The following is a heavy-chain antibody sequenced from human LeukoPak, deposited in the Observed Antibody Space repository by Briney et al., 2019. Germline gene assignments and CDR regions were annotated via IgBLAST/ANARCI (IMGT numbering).Heavy chain of an antibody. CDR1: GYTFTGYY. J-gene: IGHJ5*02. Sequence: ASVKVSCKASGYTFTGYYMHWVRQAPGQGLEWMGWINPNSGGTNYAQKFQGRVTMTRDTSISTAYMELSRLRSDDTAVYYCARDPGYSSGWYESVAGWFDPWGQGTLVTVSS. CDR2: INPNSGGT. CDR3: ARDPGYSSGWYESVAGWFDP. V-gene: IGHV1-2*02. D-gene: IGHD6-19*01.